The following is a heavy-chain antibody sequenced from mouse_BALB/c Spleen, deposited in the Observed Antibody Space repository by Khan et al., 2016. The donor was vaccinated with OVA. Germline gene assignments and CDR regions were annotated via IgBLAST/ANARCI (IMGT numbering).Heavy chain of an antibody. J-gene: IGHJ3*01. D-gene: IGHD2-2*01. CDR3: TRHGFVAWFTY. CDR2: IDPFSGGT. V-gene: IGHV1S135*01. CDR1: GYSFSNYY. Sequence: VQLKQSGPELMKPGASVKISCKASGYSFSNYYIHWVIQSHGKSLEWIGYIDPFSGGTTYNQKFKGKATLTVDKSSSTAYIHLSNLTSEDSAVYYCTRHGFVAWFTYWGQGTLVTVYA.